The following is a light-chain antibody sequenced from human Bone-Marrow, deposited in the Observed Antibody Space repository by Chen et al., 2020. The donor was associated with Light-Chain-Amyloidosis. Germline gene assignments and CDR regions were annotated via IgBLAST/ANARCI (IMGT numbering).Light chain of an antibody. CDR3: QSADSSGTDEVI. CDR2: RDT. CDR1: DLPTKY. J-gene: IGLJ2*01. Sequence: SYELTQPPPVSLSPGPTARLTLSGADLPTKYAYWYQQKPGQAPVLVIHRDTERPSGISERFSGSSSGTTATLTISGVQAEDEADYHCQSADSSGTDEVIFGGGTKLTVL. V-gene: IGLV3-25*03.